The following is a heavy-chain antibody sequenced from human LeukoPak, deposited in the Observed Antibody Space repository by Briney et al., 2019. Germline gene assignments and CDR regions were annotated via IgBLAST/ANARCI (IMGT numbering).Heavy chain of an antibody. CDR1: GFTFSSSA. Sequence: GGSLRLSCVVSGFTFSSSAMSWVRQAPGKGLEWVSAISGGGGSTYYADSVKGRFTISRDNAKNSLYLQMNSLRAEDTAVDYCARGRSPGAFDIWGQGTMVTVSS. CDR2: ISGGGGST. CDR3: ARGRSPGAFDI. J-gene: IGHJ3*02. V-gene: IGHV3-23*01.